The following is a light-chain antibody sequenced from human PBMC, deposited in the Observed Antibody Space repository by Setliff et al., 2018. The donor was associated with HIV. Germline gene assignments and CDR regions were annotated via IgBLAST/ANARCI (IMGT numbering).Light chain of an antibody. J-gene: IGLJ1*01. CDR3: CSYSRSSVPYV. Sequence: QSALTQVASVSGSLGQSITISCTGTSNDVGGHNLVSWFRVDPGKAPTLIIFNVNLWASGVSHRFSASKSGNTASLTISGLQSEDEADYYCCSYSRSSVPYVFGSGTKVTVL. CDR2: NVN. V-gene: IGLV2-23*02. CDR1: SNDVGGHNL.